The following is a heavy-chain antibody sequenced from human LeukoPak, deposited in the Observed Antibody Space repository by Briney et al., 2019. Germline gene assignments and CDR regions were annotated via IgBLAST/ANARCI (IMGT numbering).Heavy chain of an antibody. CDR3: ARSISIYYFDY. CDR2: IYYSGST. Sequence: PSETLSLTCTVSGGSISSYYWNWIRQPPGKGLEWIGYIYYSGSTNYNPFLKSRVTISVDTSKNQFSLKLSSVTAADTAVYYCARSISIYYFDYWGQGTLVTVSS. J-gene: IGHJ4*02. V-gene: IGHV4-59*08. CDR1: GGSISSYY. D-gene: IGHD2/OR15-2a*01.